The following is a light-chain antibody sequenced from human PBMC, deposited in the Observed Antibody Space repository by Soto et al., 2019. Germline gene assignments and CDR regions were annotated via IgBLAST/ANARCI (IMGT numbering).Light chain of an antibody. CDR1: QGISSA. J-gene: IGKJ4*02. V-gene: IGKV1-13*02. CDR2: DVS. CDR3: QQFNTYPALT. Sequence: AIQLTQSPSSLSASVGDRVTITCRASQGISSALAWYQQKPGKSPNLLIYDVSSLESGVPSRFSGSGSETDFTLTISSLQSEDFATDYCQQFNTYPALTCGGGTKVEIK.